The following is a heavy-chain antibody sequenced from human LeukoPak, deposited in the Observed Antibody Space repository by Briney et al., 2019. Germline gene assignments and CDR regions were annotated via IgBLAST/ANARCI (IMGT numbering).Heavy chain of an antibody. V-gene: IGHV1-18*01. CDR1: GYTFTSYG. CDR2: ISAYNGNT. CDR3: AGDLYCSSTSCYWEGYNWFDP. D-gene: IGHD2-2*01. J-gene: IGHJ5*02. Sequence: ASVKVSCKASGYTFTSYGISWVRQAPGQGLEWMGWISAYNGNTNYAQKLQGRVTMTTDTSTSTAYMELRSLRSDDTAVYYCAGDLYCSSTSCYWEGYNWFDPWGQGTPVTVSS.